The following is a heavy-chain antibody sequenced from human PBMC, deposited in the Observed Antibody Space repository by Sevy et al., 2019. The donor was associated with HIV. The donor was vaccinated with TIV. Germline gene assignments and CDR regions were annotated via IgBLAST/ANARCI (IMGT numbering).Heavy chain of an antibody. CDR2: IYYSGST. CDR3: ARGYSSSSFYYYYGMDV. Sequence: SETLSLTCTVSGGSVSSGSYYWSWIRQPPGKGLEWIGYIYYSGSTNYNPSLKSRVTISVDTSKNQFSLKLSSVTAADTAMYYCARGYSSSSFYYYYGMDVWGQGTTVTVSS. CDR1: GGSVSSGSYY. D-gene: IGHD6-6*01. J-gene: IGHJ6*02. V-gene: IGHV4-61*01.